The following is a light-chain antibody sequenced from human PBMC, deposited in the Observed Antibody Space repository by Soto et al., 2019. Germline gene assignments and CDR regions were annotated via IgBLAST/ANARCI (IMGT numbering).Light chain of an antibody. Sequence: QSALTQPPSVSGSPGQSVTISCTGTSSDVGAYDRVSWYQQPPGTAPKLVIHEVSRRPSGVPDRFSGSKSGNTASLTISGLQAEDEADYYCSSYAGSNSVIFGGGTELTVL. J-gene: IGLJ2*01. CDR1: SSDVGAYDR. CDR3: SSYAGSNSVI. V-gene: IGLV2-18*02. CDR2: EVS.